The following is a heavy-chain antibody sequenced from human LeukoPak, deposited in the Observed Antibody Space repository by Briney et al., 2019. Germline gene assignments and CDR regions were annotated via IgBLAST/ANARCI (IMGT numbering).Heavy chain of an antibody. Sequence: SETLSLTCAVYGGSFSGYYWSWIRQPPGKGLEWIGEINHSGSTNYNPSLKSRVTISVDTSKNQFSLKLSSVTAADTAVYYCARGPPVTTVITHWYFDLWGRGTLVTVSS. J-gene: IGHJ2*01. V-gene: IGHV4-34*01. CDR3: ARGPPVTTVITHWYFDL. CDR2: INHSGST. D-gene: IGHD4-17*01. CDR1: GGSFSGYY.